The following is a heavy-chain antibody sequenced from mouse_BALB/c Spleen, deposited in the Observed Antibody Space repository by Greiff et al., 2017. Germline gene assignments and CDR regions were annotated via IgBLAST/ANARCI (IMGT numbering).Heavy chain of an antibody. D-gene: IGHD1-1*01. V-gene: IGHV5-17*02. CDR3: ARGGYGSSYVDRFAY. J-gene: IGHJ3*01. Sequence: DVMLVESGGGLVQPGGSRKLSCAASGFTFSSFGMHWVRQAPEKGLEWVAYISSGSSTIYYADTVKGRFTISRDNPKNTLFLQMTSLRSEDTAMYYCARGGYGSSYVDRFAYWGQGTLVTVSA. CDR1: GFTFSSFG. CDR2: ISSGSSTI.